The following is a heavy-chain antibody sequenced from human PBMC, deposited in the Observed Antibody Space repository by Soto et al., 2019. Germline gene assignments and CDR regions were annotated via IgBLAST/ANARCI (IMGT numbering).Heavy chain of an antibody. J-gene: IGHJ4*02. CDR1: GGSISSYY. CDR2: IYYSGST. D-gene: IGHD2-21*02. Sequence: PSETLSLTCTVSGGSISSYYWSLIRQAPGKGLEWIGYIYYSGSTSYNPSLKSRVTISVDTSKNQFALKLSSVTAAYTAVYYCARESPRDNGGNSGLDYWGQGTVLTLSS. V-gene: IGHV4-59*01. CDR3: ARESPRDNGGNSGLDY.